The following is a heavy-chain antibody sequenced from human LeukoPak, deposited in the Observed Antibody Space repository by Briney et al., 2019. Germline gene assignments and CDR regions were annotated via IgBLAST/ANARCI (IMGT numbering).Heavy chain of an antibody. D-gene: IGHD3-3*01. V-gene: IGHV1-3*01. Sequence: ASVKVSCKASGYTLTSYAMHWVRQAPGQRLEWMGWINAGNGNTKYSQKFQGRVTITRDTSASTAYMELSSLRAEDTAVYYCARVTDFWSGYYDYWGQGTLVTVSS. CDR1: GYTLTSYA. J-gene: IGHJ4*02. CDR3: ARVTDFWSGYYDY. CDR2: INAGNGNT.